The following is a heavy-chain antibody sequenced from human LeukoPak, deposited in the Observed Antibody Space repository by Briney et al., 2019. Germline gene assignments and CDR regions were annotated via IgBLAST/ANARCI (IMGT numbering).Heavy chain of an antibody. CDR1: GFIFSSYA. Sequence: GGSLRLSCAASGFIFSSYAMSWVRQAPGKGLEWVSALSGSGGNAYYADSVKGRFTISRDNSKNTLYLQMNSLRAEDTAVYYCAKGRAAGYYFDYWGQGTLVTVSS. J-gene: IGHJ4*02. V-gene: IGHV3-23*01. CDR2: LSGSGGNA. D-gene: IGHD6-19*01. CDR3: AKGRAAGYYFDY.